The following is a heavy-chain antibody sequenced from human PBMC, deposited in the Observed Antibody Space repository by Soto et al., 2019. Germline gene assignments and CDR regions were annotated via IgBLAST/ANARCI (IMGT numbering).Heavy chain of an antibody. CDR2: IYWYDNE. CDR1: GFSLTTQGVH. Sequence: QITLKESGPTLVKPTQTLTLTCTFSGFSLTTQGVHGGWIRQPPGKALEWLALIYWYDNEVYSPSLKNRLPITKDTSKSQGVLTLATVDPVDTATYYCVYRDFGDDFFQFGGQGIRVNVPP. V-gene: IGHV2-5*01. D-gene: IGHD4-17*01. CDR3: VYRDFGDDFFQF. J-gene: IGHJ4*02.